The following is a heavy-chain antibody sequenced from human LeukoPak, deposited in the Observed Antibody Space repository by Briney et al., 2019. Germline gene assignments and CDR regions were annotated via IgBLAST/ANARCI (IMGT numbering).Heavy chain of an antibody. V-gene: IGHV4-61*01. J-gene: IGHJ5*02. CDR3: ARDYYDSSGYYYWFDP. CDR2: IYYSGST. Sequence: SETLSLTCTVSGGSVSSGSYYWSWIRQPPGKGLEWIGYIYYSGSTNYNPSLKSRVTISVDTSKNQFSLKLSSVTAADTAVYYCARDYYDSSGYYYWFDPWGQGTLVTVSS. D-gene: IGHD3-22*01. CDR1: GGSVSSGSYY.